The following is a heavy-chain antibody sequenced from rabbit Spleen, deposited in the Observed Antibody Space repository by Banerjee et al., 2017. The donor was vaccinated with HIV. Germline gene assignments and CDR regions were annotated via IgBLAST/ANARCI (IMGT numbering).Heavy chain of an antibody. V-gene: IGHV1S40*01. CDR3: ARSSTSSNYWTTLKL. Sequence: QSLEESGGDLVQPEGSLTLTCTASGFDFSSNYWMCWVRQAPGKGLEWIACIINNNGNTYYASWAKGRFTISKTSSTTVTLQMTSLTGADTATYFCARSSTSSNYWTTLKLWGPGTLVTVS. CDR2: IINNNGNT. CDR1: GFDFSSNYW. D-gene: IGHD1-1*01. J-gene: IGHJ4*01.